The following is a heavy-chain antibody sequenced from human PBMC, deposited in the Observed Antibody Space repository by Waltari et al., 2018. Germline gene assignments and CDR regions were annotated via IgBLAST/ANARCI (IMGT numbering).Heavy chain of an antibody. V-gene: IGHV3-9*03. CDR2: ISWNSGSI. Sequence: EGQLVESGGGLVQPGRSLRLSCAASGVTFDDNAMHWVRQAPRKFLAWASGISWNSGSIGYADSVKGRFTISRDNAKTSLYLPMNSLRAEDMALYYCAKDRSPFFSGSSASEYFDLWGRGTLVTVSS. J-gene: IGHJ2*01. CDR3: AKDRSPFFSGSSASEYFDL. CDR1: GVTFDDNA. D-gene: IGHD2-15*01.